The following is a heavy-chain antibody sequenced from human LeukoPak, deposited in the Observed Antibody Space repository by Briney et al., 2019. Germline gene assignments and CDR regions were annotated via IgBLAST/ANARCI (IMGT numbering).Heavy chain of an antibody. CDR1: GFTFSSYG. CDR2: IRCDGSNK. CDR3: ARAYDFWSGYYSPVDY. V-gene: IGHV3-30*02. Sequence: PGGSLRLSCAASGFTFSSYGMQWVRQAPGKGLEWVAFIRCDGSNKHYADSVKGRFTISRDNSKNTLYFQMNSLRAEDTAVYYCARAYDFWSGYYSPVDYWGQGTLVTVSS. J-gene: IGHJ4*02. D-gene: IGHD3-3*01.